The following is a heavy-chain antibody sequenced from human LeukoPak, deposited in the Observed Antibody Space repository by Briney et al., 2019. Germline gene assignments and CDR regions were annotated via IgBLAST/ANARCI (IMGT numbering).Heavy chain of an antibody. CDR3: TRWGAGGLTLDY. J-gene: IGHJ4*02. V-gene: IGHV3-33*01. CDR1: GFSFSFYG. CDR2: IWNDGSQK. Sequence: PGGSLRLSCATSGFSFSFYGMQWVRQAPGKGLEWVAVIWNDGSQKYYGDSVKGRFTISKGNSRKTVNLQMDSLRAEDTAIYYCTRWGAGGLTLDYWGQGVLVTVSS. D-gene: IGHD3-16*01.